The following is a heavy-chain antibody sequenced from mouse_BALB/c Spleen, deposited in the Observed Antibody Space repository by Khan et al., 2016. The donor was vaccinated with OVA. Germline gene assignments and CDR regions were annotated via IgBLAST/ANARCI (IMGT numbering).Heavy chain of an antibody. CDR3: ARWFDGYSSLYAMDY. CDR2: IWSDGST. Sequence: QVHVKQSGPGLVAPSQSLSITCTVSGFSLTTYGVHWVRQPPGKGLEWLVVIWSDGSTNYNSVLKSRLSISKDNSKSQVFLKMNSLQTDDTVMYYCARWFDGYSSLYAMDYWGQGTSVTVSS. D-gene: IGHD2-3*01. J-gene: IGHJ4*01. CDR1: GFSLTTYG. V-gene: IGHV2-6*02.